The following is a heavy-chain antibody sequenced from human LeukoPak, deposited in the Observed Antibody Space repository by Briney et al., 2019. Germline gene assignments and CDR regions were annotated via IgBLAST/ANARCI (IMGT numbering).Heavy chain of an antibody. CDR3: TSPRYYDSSGRIFDY. V-gene: IGHV3-73*01. Sequence: GGSLRLSCAASGFTFSGSAMHWVRQASGKGLEWVGRIRSKANSYATAYAASVKGRFTISRDDSKNTAYLQMNSLKTEDTAVYYCTSPRYYDSSGRIFDYWGQGTLVTVSS. D-gene: IGHD3-22*01. CDR2: IRSKANSYAT. CDR1: GFTFSGSA. J-gene: IGHJ4*02.